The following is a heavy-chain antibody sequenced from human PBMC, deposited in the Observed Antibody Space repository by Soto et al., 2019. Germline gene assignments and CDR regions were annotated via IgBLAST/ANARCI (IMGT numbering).Heavy chain of an antibody. Sequence: SETLSLTCAVYGGSFSGYYWSWIRQPPGKGLEWIGEINHSGSTNYNPSLKSRVTISVDTSKNQFSLKLSSVTAADTAVYFCARAHSFVVVVAATSGYFDYWGQGTLVTVS. CDR3: ARAHSFVVVVAATSGYFDY. D-gene: IGHD2-15*01. CDR2: INHSGST. V-gene: IGHV4-34*01. J-gene: IGHJ4*02. CDR1: GGSFSGYY.